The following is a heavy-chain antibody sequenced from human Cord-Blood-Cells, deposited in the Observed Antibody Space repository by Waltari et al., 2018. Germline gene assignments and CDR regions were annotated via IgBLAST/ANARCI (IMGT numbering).Heavy chain of an antibody. Sequence: QVQLVQSGAAVKKPGSSVKVSCTASGGTFSSYAISWVRQAPGQGLEWMGGIIPIFGTANYAQKFQGRVTITADESTSTAYMELSSLRSEDTAVYYCARSMAATKNYYYGMDVWGQGTTVTVSS. CDR1: GGTFSSYA. D-gene: IGHD1-26*01. CDR3: ARSMAATKNYYYGMDV. V-gene: IGHV1-69*01. CDR2: IIPIFGTA. J-gene: IGHJ6*02.